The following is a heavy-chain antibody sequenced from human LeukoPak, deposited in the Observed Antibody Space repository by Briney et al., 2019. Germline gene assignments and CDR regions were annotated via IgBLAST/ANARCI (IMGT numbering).Heavy chain of an antibody. V-gene: IGHV4-34*01. CDR1: GGSLSGYY. D-gene: IGHD2-2*01. J-gene: IGHJ5*02. CDR2: INHSGST. CDR3: AREVDAAAAYNWFDP. Sequence: PSETLSLTCAVYGGSLSGYYWSWIRQPPGKGLEWIGEINHSGSTNYNPSLKSRVTISVDTSKNQFSLKLSSVTAADTAVYYCAREVDAAAAYNWFDPWGQGTLVTVSS.